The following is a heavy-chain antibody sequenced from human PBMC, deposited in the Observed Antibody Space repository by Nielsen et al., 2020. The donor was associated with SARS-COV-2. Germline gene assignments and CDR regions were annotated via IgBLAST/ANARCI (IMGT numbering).Heavy chain of an antibody. Sequence: LRLSCTVSGGSISSGGYYWSWIRHHPGKGLEWIGYIYFSGRTCYNPSLKSRVTISVDTSKNQFSLSLRSVTAADTAVYYCARESSGYDHYNYGMDVWGQGTTVTVAS. CDR3: ARESSGYDHYNYGMDV. J-gene: IGHJ6*02. D-gene: IGHD5-12*01. CDR2: IYFSGRT. CDR1: GGSISSGGYY. V-gene: IGHV4-31*03.